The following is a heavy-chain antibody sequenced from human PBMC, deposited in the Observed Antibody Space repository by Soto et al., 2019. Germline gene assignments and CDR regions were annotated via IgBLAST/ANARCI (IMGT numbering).Heavy chain of an antibody. CDR2: IDPSDSQT. Sequence: PGESLKISCKGSGYSFAGYWITWVRQKPGKGLEWMGRIDPSDSQTYYSPSFQGHVTISADKSISTAYLQWSSLKASDTAMYYCATSQYYYGSGSFPNYGMDVWGQGTTVTVSS. CDR1: GYSFAGYW. D-gene: IGHD3-10*01. V-gene: IGHV5-10-1*01. J-gene: IGHJ6*02. CDR3: ATSQYYYGSGSFPNYGMDV.